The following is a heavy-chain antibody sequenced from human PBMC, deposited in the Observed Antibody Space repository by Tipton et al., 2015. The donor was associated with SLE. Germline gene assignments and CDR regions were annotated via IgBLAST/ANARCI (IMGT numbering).Heavy chain of an antibody. Sequence: TLSLTCTVSGGSISSYSYYWGWIRQPPGKGLEWIGSIYYSGSTYYNPSLKSRVTISVDTSKNQFSLKPSSVTAAETAVHYCARQRSRFCSGGSCYGPSYFDHWGQGTLVTVSS. D-gene: IGHD2-15*01. CDR1: GGSISSYSYY. CDR2: IYYSGST. V-gene: IGHV4-39*01. J-gene: IGHJ4*02. CDR3: ARQRSRFCSGGSCYGPSYFDH.